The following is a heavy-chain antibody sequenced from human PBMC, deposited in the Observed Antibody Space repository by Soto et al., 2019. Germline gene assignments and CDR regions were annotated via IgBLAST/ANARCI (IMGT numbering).Heavy chain of an antibody. Sequence: GSLRLSCAASGFTFSSYWMHWVLQAPGKGLVWVSRINSDGSSTSYADSVKGRFTISRDNAKNTLYLQMNSLRAEDTAVYYCARAGIAAAGPDAFDIWGQGTMVTVSS. CDR2: INSDGSST. V-gene: IGHV3-74*01. CDR1: GFTFSSYW. D-gene: IGHD6-13*01. CDR3: ARAGIAAAGPDAFDI. J-gene: IGHJ3*02.